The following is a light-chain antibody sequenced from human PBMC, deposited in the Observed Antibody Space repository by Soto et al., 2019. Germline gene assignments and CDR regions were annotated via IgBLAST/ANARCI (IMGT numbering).Light chain of an antibody. V-gene: IGKV3-20*01. Sequence: DIVLTQSPGTLSLSPGERATLSCRASQTVGSNYLAWYQQKPGQAPRVLIYGATTRATGIPDWFSGSGSGTDFSLTISRLEPEDFAVYYCQQYGSSPWTFGQGTKVAIK. CDR1: QTVGSNY. CDR2: GAT. J-gene: IGKJ1*01. CDR3: QQYGSSPWT.